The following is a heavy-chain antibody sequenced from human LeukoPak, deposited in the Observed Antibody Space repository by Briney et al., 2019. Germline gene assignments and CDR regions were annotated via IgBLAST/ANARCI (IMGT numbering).Heavy chain of an antibody. J-gene: IGHJ4*02. V-gene: IGHV3-7*01. CDR3: AKDRANWAIDD. CDR1: GFTFSRYW. Sequence: GGSLRLSCAASGFTFSRYWMSWVRQAPGKGLEWVANIKQDGSEKYYVDSVKGRFTISRDNAKNSLYLQMNSLRVEDTAVYYCAKDRANWAIDDWGQGTQVTVSS. CDR2: IKQDGSEK. D-gene: IGHD3-16*01.